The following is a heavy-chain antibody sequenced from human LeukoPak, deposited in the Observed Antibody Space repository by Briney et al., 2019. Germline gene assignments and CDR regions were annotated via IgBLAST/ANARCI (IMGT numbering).Heavy chain of an antibody. J-gene: IGHJ4*02. V-gene: IGHV3-53*01. D-gene: IGHD3-22*01. CDR1: GFTVSSNY. Sequence: PGGSLRLSCAASGFTVSSNYMSWVRQAPGKGLEWVSIIYSGGSTYYADSVKGRFTISRDNSKNTLYLQMNTLRAEDTAVYYCAKEPSMIVVVTKYYFDYWGQGTLVTVSS. CDR3: AKEPSMIVVVTKYYFDY. CDR2: IYSGGST.